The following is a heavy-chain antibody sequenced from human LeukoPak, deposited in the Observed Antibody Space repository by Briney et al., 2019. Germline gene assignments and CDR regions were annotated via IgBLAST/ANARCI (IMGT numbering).Heavy chain of an antibody. CDR1: GGSISSGGYY. Sequence: SETLSLTCTVSGGSISSGGYYWSWIRQHPGKGLEWIGYIYYSGSTYYNPSLKSRVTISVDTSKNQFSLKLSSVTAADTAVYYCARHGPREGSYYGVWAFDIWGQGTMVTVSS. J-gene: IGHJ3*02. V-gene: IGHV4-31*03. CDR3: ARHGPREGSYYGVWAFDI. D-gene: IGHD1-26*01. CDR2: IYYSGST.